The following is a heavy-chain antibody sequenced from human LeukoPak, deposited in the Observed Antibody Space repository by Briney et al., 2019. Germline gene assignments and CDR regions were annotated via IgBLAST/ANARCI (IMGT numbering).Heavy chain of an antibody. Sequence: ASVKVSCKASGYTFNGHYMHWVRQAPGQGLEWMGWINPNSGDTLYAQKFQGRVTMTRDTSISTAYMELSRLRSDDTAAYYCATGRYYYGSGSYEYWGQGTLVTVSS. J-gene: IGHJ4*02. D-gene: IGHD3-10*01. CDR3: ATGRYYYGSGSYEY. CDR1: GYTFNGHY. CDR2: INPNSGDT. V-gene: IGHV1-2*02.